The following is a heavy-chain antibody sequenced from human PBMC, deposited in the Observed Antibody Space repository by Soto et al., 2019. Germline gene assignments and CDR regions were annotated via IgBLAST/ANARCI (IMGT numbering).Heavy chain of an antibody. J-gene: IGHJ4*02. CDR1: GFSLSTSGVV. V-gene: IGHV2-5*02. Sequence: QITLKESGPTLVKPTQTLTLTCTFSGFSLSTSGVVVCWIRQPPGKALEWLALTYWDDDKRYSPSLKSRLTITKDTSKNQVVLTMTNMDPVDTATYYGAYRHRTVYFDYRGQGTLVTVSS. CDR3: AYRHRTVYFDY. D-gene: IGHD2-21*02. CDR2: TYWDDDK.